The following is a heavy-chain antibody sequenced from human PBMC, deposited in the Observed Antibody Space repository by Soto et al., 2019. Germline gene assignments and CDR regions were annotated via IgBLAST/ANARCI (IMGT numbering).Heavy chain of an antibody. V-gene: IGHV3-64D*08. CDR2: ISSNGGST. J-gene: IGHJ1*01. CDR3: VKTSVIGWFGELHKYFQH. CDR1: GFTFSSYA. Sequence: GGSLRLSCSASGFTFSSYAMHWVRQAPGKGLEYVSAISSNGGSTYYTDSVKGRFTISRDNSKNTLYLQMSSLRAEDTAVYYCVKTSVIGWFGELHKYFQHWGQGTLVTVSS. D-gene: IGHD3-10*01.